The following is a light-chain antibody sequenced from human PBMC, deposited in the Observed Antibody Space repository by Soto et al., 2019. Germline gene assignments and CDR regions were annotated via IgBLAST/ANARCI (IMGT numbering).Light chain of an antibody. J-gene: IGKJ1*01. V-gene: IGKV3-15*01. Sequence: VTPAPNTLASSLGERATLSCRASQRLRSSLAWYQQKAGQAPRLLIYDASTRATGIPARFSGRGSGTDFPITISGGQTEDVAVYYRQQYNNWCQAFGLGTKVDIK. CDR3: QQYNNWCQA. CDR1: QRLRSS. CDR2: DAS.